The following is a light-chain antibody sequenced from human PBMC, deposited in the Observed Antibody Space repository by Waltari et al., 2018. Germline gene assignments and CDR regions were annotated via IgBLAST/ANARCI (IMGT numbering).Light chain of an antibody. Sequence: DIQMTQSPSSLSASVGDRVTITCQASQDISKYLNWYQQKPGEAPKRMIYDASNLETGVPSRFSGSGSGTDVTFTISSLQPEDIATYYCQQYDNLHTFGQGTKLEIK. CDR2: DAS. J-gene: IGKJ2*01. CDR3: QQYDNLHT. CDR1: QDISKY. V-gene: IGKV1-33*01.